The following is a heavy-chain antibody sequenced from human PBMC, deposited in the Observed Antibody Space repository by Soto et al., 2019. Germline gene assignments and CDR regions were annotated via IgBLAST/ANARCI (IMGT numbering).Heavy chain of an antibody. D-gene: IGHD2-8*01. CDR1: GYTFTSYG. Sequence: QVQLVQSGGEVTKPGASVKVPCKSSGYTFTSYGVSWVRQAPGQGLEWLGWISVYTGNTKQAQKFQDRVTLTTEASTSTAYMELRSLRSDDTAVYYCARDRCTTDRCYTHHFDVWGQGTTVTVSS. CDR3: ARDRCTTDRCYTHHFDV. CDR2: ISVYTGNT. J-gene: IGHJ6*02. V-gene: IGHV1-18*04.